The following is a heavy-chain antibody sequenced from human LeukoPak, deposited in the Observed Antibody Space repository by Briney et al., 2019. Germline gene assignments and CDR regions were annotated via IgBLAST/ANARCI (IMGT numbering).Heavy chain of an antibody. Sequence: SETLSLTCTVSGGSISSSSYYRGWIRQPPGKGLEWIGSIYYSGSTYYNPSLKSRVTISVDTSKNQFSLKLSSVTAADTAVYYCARRRKTRSYCSSTSCRSTHYYYYYMDVWGRGTTVTVSS. V-gene: IGHV4-39*01. CDR2: IYYSGST. D-gene: IGHD2-2*01. CDR3: ARRRKTRSYCSSTSCRSTHYYYYYMDV. CDR1: GGSISSSSYY. J-gene: IGHJ6*03.